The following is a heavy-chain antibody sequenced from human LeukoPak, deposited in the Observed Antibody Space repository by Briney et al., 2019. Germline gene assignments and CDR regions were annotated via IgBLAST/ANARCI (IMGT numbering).Heavy chain of an antibody. J-gene: IGHJ3*02. Sequence: PGESLKISCKGSGYSFTSYWIGWVRQMPGKGLEWMGIIYPGDSDTRYSPSFQGQVTISADKSISTAYLQWSSLKASDTAMYYCASTLESTVTTDAFDIWGQGTMVTVSS. CDR1: GYSFTSYW. CDR2: IYPGDSDT. V-gene: IGHV5-51*01. CDR3: ASTLESTVTTDAFDI. D-gene: IGHD4-17*01.